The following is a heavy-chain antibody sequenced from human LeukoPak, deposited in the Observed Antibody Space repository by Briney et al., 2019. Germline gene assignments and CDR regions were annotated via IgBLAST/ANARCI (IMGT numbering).Heavy chain of an antibody. Sequence: GESLKISCQGSGYSFTSYWIGWVRQMPGKGLEWMGIIYPGDSDTRYSPSFQGQVTISADRSISTAYLQWSSLKASDTAMYYCARQGVYCSGGSCYSDYWGQGTLVTVSS. D-gene: IGHD2-15*01. CDR3: ARQGVYCSGGSCYSDY. V-gene: IGHV5-51*01. J-gene: IGHJ4*02. CDR1: GYSFTSYW. CDR2: IYPGDSDT.